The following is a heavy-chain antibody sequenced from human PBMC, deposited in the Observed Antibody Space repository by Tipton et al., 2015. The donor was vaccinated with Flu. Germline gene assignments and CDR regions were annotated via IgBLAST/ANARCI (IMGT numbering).Heavy chain of an antibody. CDR3: ARDGGYGDYAGWFDP. Sequence: TLSLTCTVSGYSISSGYYWGWIRQPPGKGLEWIGSIYHSGSTYYNPSLKSRVTISVDTSKNQFSLKLSSVTAADTAVYYCARDGGYGDYAGWFDPWGQGTLVTVSS. J-gene: IGHJ5*02. CDR1: GYSISSGYY. D-gene: IGHD4-17*01. CDR2: IYHSGST. V-gene: IGHV4-38-2*02.